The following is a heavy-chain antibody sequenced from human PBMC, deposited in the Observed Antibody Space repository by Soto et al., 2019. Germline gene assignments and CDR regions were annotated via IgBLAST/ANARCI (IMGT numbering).Heavy chain of an antibody. V-gene: IGHV3-30*18. CDR3: AKDYYDSSGYGYPIGSFDH. J-gene: IGHJ4*01. Sequence: QVQLVESGGGVVQPGRSLRLSCAASGFTFNIYGMHWVRQAPGKGLEWVAVISYDGRNKYYEDSVRGRFTISRDNSRNTVFLQMNSLRPEDTAVYYCAKDYYDSSGYGYPIGSFDHWGHGALVTVSS. CDR1: GFTFNIYG. D-gene: IGHD3-22*01. CDR2: ISYDGRNK.